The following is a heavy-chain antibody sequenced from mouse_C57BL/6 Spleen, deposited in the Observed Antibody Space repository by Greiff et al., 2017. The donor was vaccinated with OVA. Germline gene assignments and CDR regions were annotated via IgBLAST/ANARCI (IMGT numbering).Heavy chain of an antibody. Sequence: EVKVVESGGGLVKPGGSLKLSCAASGFTFSSYAMSWVRQTPEKRLEWVATISDGGSYTYYPDNVKGRFTISRDNAKNNLYLQMSHLKSEDTAMYYCARGDGNYGYWGQGTTLTVSS. CDR1: GFTFSSYA. V-gene: IGHV5-4*03. D-gene: IGHD2-1*01. CDR3: ARGDGNYGY. J-gene: IGHJ2*01. CDR2: ISDGGSYT.